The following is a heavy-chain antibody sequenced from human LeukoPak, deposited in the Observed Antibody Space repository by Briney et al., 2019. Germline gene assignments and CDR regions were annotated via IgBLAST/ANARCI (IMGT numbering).Heavy chain of an antibody. CDR3: ARGDTSGATYFDY. D-gene: IGHD1-26*01. V-gene: IGHV4-4*07. CDR1: GGSLSNYY. Sequence: SETLSLTCTVSGGSLSNYYWNWIRQPAAKGLEWIGRVHSTGATHFSPAFASRLTMSEDPSKNQFSLKLRSMTAADTAIYFCARGDTSGATYFDYWGRGTLVTVSS. CDR2: VHSTGAT. J-gene: IGHJ4*02.